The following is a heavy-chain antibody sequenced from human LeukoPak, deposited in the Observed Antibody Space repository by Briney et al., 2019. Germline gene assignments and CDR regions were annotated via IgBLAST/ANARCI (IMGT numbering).Heavy chain of an antibody. CDR3: GKDLVVTTVYYFYYGMDV. V-gene: IGHV3-30*18. CDR2: ISYDGSNK. J-gene: IGHJ6*02. CDR1: GFTFSSYG. Sequence: GGSLRLSCAASGFTFSSYGMHWVRQAPGKGLEWVAVISYDGSNKYYADSVKGRFTISRDNSKNTLYLQMNSLRAEDTAVYYCGKDLVVTTVYYFYYGMDVRGQGTTVTVSS. D-gene: IGHD2/OR15-2a*01.